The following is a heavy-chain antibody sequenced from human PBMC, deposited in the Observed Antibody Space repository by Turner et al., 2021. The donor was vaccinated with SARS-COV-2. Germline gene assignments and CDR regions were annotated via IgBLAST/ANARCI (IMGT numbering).Heavy chain of an antibody. D-gene: IGHD2-8*02. CDR3: ARESIGGGWWGMDV. V-gene: IGHV4-34*01. Sequence: QVQLQQWGAGLLKPSETLSLTCAVYGGSFSGDYWSWIRQPPGKGLEWIGEINHSGSNNYNPSLESRVTISVDTSKNRFSLKLSSVTAADTAVYYCARESIGGGWWGMDVWGQGTTVTVSS. J-gene: IGHJ6*02. CDR2: INHSGSN. CDR1: GGSFSGDY.